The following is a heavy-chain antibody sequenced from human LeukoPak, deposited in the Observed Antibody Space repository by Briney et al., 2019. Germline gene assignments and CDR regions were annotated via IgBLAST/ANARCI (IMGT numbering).Heavy chain of an antibody. CDR3: AGDRGYSYGKSGY. CDR2: ISSSSSHI. J-gene: IGHJ4*02. D-gene: IGHD5-18*01. CDR1: GFTFSSYI. Sequence: GSLSPSCPSSGFTFSSYIMNWVRQAPGKGLEWVSSISSSSSHIYYADSVKGRFTISRDNAKNSLYLQMNRLRAEDTAVYYCAGDRGYSYGKSGYWGQGTLVTVSS. V-gene: IGHV3-21*01.